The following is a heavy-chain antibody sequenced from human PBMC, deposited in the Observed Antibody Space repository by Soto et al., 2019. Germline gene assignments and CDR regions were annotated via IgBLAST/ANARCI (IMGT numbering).Heavy chain of an antibody. CDR2: IYYSGST. V-gene: IGHV4-59*08. D-gene: IGHD3-9*01. CDR3: ARHIKTGFLFDY. CDR1: GGSISSYY. J-gene: IGHJ4*02. Sequence: PSETLSLTCTVSGGSISSYYWSWIRQPPGKGLEWIGYIYYSGSTNYNPSLKSRVTISVDTSKNQFSLKLSSVTAADTAVYYCARHIKTGFLFDYWGQGTLVTVSS.